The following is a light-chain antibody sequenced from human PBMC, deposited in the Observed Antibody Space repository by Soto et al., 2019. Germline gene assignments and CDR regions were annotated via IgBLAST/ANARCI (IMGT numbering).Light chain of an antibody. CDR1: QSVSSTY. V-gene: IGKV3D-20*02. CDR2: DAS. J-gene: IGKJ4*01. CDR3: QQHSSWPLT. Sequence: EIVLTQSPGTLSLSPGERATLSCRASQSVSSTYLAWYQQKPGQAPRLLISDASNRAADIPDRFSGSGSGTDFTLTISSLEPEDFAVYYCQQHSSWPLTFGGGTKVDI.